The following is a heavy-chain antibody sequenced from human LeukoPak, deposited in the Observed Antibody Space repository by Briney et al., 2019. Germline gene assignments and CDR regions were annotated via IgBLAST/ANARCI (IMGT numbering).Heavy chain of an antibody. CDR3: ARDMSYYGSGSYYRPYRDY. CDR2: ISSSSSYI. CDR1: GFTFSSYS. D-gene: IGHD3-10*01. J-gene: IGHJ4*02. Sequence: GSLRLSCAASGFTFSSYSMNWVRPAPGKGLEWVSSISSSSSYIYYADSVKGRFTISRDNAKNSLYLQMNSLRAEDTAVYYCARDMSYYGSGSYYRPYRDYWGQGTLVTVSS. V-gene: IGHV3-21*01.